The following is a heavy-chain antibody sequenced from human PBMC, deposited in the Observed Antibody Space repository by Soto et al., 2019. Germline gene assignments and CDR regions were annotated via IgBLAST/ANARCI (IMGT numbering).Heavy chain of an antibody. V-gene: IGHV1-69*13. CDR3: AREGDYYDSSGYYRL. J-gene: IGHJ4*02. CDR2: IIPIFGTA. CDR1: GGTFSSYG. Sequence: GASVKVSCKASGGTFSSYGISWVRQAPGQGLEWMGGIIPIFGTANYAQKFQGRVTITADESTSTAYMELSSLRSEDTAVYYCAREGDYYDSSGYYRLWGQGTLVTVSS. D-gene: IGHD3-22*01.